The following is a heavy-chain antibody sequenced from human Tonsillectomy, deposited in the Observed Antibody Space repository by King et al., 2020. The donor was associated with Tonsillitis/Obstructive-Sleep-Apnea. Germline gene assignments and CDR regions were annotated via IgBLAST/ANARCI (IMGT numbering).Heavy chain of an antibody. J-gene: IGHJ6*03. CDR2: IYWDDDK. D-gene: IGHD2-15*01. CDR3: APAYCGDVICYSVDHYYYYSMDV. V-gene: IGHV2-5*02. CDR1: GFSLSTSGVG. Sequence: ITLKESGPTLVKPTQTLTLTCTFSGFSLSTSGVGVGWIRQPPGKALEWLALIYWDDDKRYSPSLKSRLTITKDTSKNQVVLTVINMEPVDTATYYCAPAYCGDVICYSVDHYYYYSMDVWGKGTTVTVSS.